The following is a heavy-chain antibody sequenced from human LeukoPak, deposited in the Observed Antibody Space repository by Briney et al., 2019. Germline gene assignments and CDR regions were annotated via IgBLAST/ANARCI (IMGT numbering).Heavy chain of an antibody. J-gene: IGHJ4*02. D-gene: IGHD6-6*01. Sequence: SETLSLTCAVYGGSFSGYYWSWIRQPPGKGLEWIGEINHSGSTNYNPSLKSRVTISVDTSKNQFSLKLSSVTAADTAVYYCARIPVGSSSTFFDYWGQGTLVTVSS. V-gene: IGHV4-34*01. CDR1: GGSFSGYY. CDR3: ARIPVGSSSTFFDY. CDR2: INHSGST.